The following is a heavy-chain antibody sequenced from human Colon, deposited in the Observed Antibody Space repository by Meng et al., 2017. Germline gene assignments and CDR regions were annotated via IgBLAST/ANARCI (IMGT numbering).Heavy chain of an antibody. CDR3: ARDSGYDKNWFDP. CDR1: GGSVISNSYY. V-gene: IGHV4-61*01. J-gene: IGHJ5*02. Sequence: VQLQESGPGLVRPSGTLSLTCTVSGGSVISNSYYWSWIRQSPGKGLEWIGFIYYSGSTNYNPSLKSRVTISVDTSKNQFSLKVSSVTAADTAVYYCARDSGYDKNWFDPWGQGTLVTVSS. D-gene: IGHD5-12*01. CDR2: IYYSGST.